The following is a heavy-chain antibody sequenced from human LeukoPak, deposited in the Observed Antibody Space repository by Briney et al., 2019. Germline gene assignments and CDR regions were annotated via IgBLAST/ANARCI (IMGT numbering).Heavy chain of an antibody. J-gene: IGHJ4*02. Sequence: GGSLRLSCATSGFTFSNYALNWVRQAPGKGLDWVSSISGSGGTTYYADSVKGRFTISRDNSKNTLYLQMNSMRAEDMAVYYCAKDPDSASSGLVDYWGQGTLVTVSS. D-gene: IGHD1-26*01. V-gene: IGHV3-23*01. CDR2: ISGSGGTT. CDR3: AKDPDSASSGLVDY. CDR1: GFTFSNYA.